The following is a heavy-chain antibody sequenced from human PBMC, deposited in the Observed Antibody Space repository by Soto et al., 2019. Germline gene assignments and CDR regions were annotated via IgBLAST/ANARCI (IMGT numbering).Heavy chain of an antibody. V-gene: IGHV1-2*02. CDR1: GYTFTGYY. J-gene: IGHJ4*02. Sequence: ASVKVSCKASGYTFTGYYMHWVRQAPGQGLEWMVWINPNSGGTNYAQKFQGRVTMTRDTSISTAYMELSRLRSDDTAVYYCARGKWHGSSSALHDYWGQGTLVTVSS. D-gene: IGHD6-6*01. CDR3: ARGKWHGSSSALHDY. CDR2: INPNSGGT.